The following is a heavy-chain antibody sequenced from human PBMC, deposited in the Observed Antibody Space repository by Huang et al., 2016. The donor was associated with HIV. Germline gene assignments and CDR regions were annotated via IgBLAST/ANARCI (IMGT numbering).Heavy chain of an antibody. CDR1: GYTLTRAG. Sequence: QVQLVQSGAEVKKPGASVKVSCKASGYTLTRAGISWVRQDPGQGLEWMGWSSAYNGNTNYAQKFQGRVTMTTDTSTSTAYMELRSLISDDTVVYYCARDVPGSSWEFDYWGQGTLVTVSP. CDR2: SSAYNGNT. D-gene: IGHD6-13*01. CDR3: ARDVPGSSWEFDY. J-gene: IGHJ4*02. V-gene: IGHV1-18*01.